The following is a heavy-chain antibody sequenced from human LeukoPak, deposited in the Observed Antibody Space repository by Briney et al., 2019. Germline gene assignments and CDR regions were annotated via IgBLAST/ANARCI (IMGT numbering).Heavy chain of an antibody. D-gene: IGHD6-19*01. Sequence: PGRSLRLSCAASGFTFDDYAMHWVRQAPGKGLEWVSGISWNSGSIGYADSVKGRFTISRDNAKNSLYLQMNSLRAEDTALYYCAKDKSSGSKLMQFDPWGQGTLVTVSS. J-gene: IGHJ5*02. V-gene: IGHV3-9*01. CDR3: AKDKSSGSKLMQFDP. CDR1: GFTFDDYA. CDR2: ISWNSGSI.